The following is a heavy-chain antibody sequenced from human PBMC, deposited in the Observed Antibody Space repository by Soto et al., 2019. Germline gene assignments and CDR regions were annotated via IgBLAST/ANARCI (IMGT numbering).Heavy chain of an antibody. D-gene: IGHD6-13*01. CDR1: GGSFSGYY. J-gene: IGHJ4*02. V-gene: IGHV4-34*01. CDR2: INHSGST. Sequence: QVQLQQWGAGLLKPSETLSLTCGVYGGSFSGYYWSWIRQPPGKGLEWIGEINHSGSTNYNNPSLKSRVTISVDTSKNQFSLKLSSVTAADTAVYYCARQFKGIAMRVYWGQGTLVTVSS. CDR3: ARQFKGIAMRVY.